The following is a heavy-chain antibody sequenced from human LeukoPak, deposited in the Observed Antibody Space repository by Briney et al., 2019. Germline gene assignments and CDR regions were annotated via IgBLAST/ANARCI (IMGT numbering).Heavy chain of an antibody. CDR1: GGSISSGGYS. Sequence: SQTLSLICAVSGGSISSGGYSWSWIRQPPGKGLEWIGYIYHSGSTYYNPSLKSRVTISVDRSKNQFSLKLSSVTAADTAVYYCARGPSSSEWFDPWGQGTLVTVSS. CDR3: ARGPSSSEWFDP. J-gene: IGHJ5*02. V-gene: IGHV4-30-2*01. D-gene: IGHD6-6*01. CDR2: IYHSGST.